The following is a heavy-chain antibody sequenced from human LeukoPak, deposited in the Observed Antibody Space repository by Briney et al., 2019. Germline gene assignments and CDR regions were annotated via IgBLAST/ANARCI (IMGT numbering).Heavy chain of an antibody. Sequence: ASVKVSCKASGYTFTGYYMHWVRQAPGQGLEWMGWINPNSGGTNYAQKFQGRVTMTRDTSISTAYMELSRLRSDDTAVYYCARGPGIAVAGTSAYWFDPWGQGTLVTVSS. J-gene: IGHJ5*02. D-gene: IGHD6-19*01. CDR3: ARGPGIAVAGTSAYWFDP. CDR2: INPNSGGT. CDR1: GYTFTGYY. V-gene: IGHV1-2*02.